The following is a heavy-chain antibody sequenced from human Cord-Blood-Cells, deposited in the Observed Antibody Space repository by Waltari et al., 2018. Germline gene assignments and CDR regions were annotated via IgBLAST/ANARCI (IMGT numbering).Heavy chain of an antibody. CDR3: ASSTGTDAFDI. CDR2: IYSGGST. CDR1: GFTVSSNY. V-gene: IGHV3-53*02. D-gene: IGHD1-1*01. J-gene: IGHJ3*02. Sequence: EVQLVETGGGLLQPGGSLILSCAASGFTVSSNYMSWVRQAPGKGREWVSVIYSGGSTYYADSVKGRFTISRDNSKSTLYLQMNSRRAEDTAVYYCASSTGTDAFDIWGQGTMVTVSS.